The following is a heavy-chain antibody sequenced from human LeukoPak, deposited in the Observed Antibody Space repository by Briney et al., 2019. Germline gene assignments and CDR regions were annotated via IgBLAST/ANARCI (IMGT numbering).Heavy chain of an antibody. D-gene: IGHD5-18*01. CDR3: ARDRIQLWSGYWYFDL. CDR1: GYTFTGYY. V-gene: IGHV1-2*02. J-gene: IGHJ2*01. CDR2: INPNSGGT. Sequence: ASVKVSCKASGYTFTGYYMHWVRQAPGQGLEWMGWINPNSGGTNYAQKFQGRVTMTRDTSISTAYMELSRLRSDDTAVYYCARDRIQLWSGYWYFDLWGRGTLVTVSS.